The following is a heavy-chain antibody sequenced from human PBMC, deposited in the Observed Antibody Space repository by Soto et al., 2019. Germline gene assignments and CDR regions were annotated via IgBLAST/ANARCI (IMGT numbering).Heavy chain of an antibody. CDR3: AKIPIMTTVTHYFDY. CDR1: GFPFSNYA. CDR2: INGGAGST. J-gene: IGHJ4*02. V-gene: IGHV3-23*01. Sequence: EVQLLESGGGLAQPGGSLRLSCAASGFPFSNYAMSWVRQAPGKGLEWVSTINGGAGSTYYADSVKGRFTISRDDSKNTLYLQMNSPRAEDTAVYYCAKIPIMTTVTHYFDYWGQGTLVTVSS. D-gene: IGHD4-17*01.